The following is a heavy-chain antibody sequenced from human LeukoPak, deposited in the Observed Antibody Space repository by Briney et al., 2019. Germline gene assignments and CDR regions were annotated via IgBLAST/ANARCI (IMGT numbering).Heavy chain of an antibody. J-gene: IGHJ4*02. CDR1: GFTFSSYG. CDR2: ISSASGSI. V-gene: IGHV3-48*04. D-gene: IGHD2-2*01. Sequence: GGSLGLSCAASGFTFSSYGMHWVRQAPGKGLEWVSYISSASGSIYYADSVKGRFTISRDNAKNSLFLQMNSLRAEDTAVYYCARLPAYCSSTACYYDYWGQGTLVTVSS. CDR3: ARLPAYCSSTACYYDY.